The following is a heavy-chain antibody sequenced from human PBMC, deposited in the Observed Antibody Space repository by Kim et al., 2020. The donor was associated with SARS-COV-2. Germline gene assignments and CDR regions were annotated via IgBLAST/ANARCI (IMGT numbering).Heavy chain of an antibody. J-gene: IGHJ6*02. D-gene: IGHD3-16*01. Sequence: GGTLRLSCAMSGCTFSSYWMHWVRQVPGMRPVWVSRIYRDESTTDYADSVKGRFIISRDNARNTLFLQMHSLQVDDTAIYYCVRGGPNYKSSLYGSYYYALDPWGQRTTVTVSS. CDR1: GCTFSSYW. V-gene: IGHV3-74*01. CDR3: VRGGPNYKSSLYGSYYYALDP. CDR2: IYRDESTT.